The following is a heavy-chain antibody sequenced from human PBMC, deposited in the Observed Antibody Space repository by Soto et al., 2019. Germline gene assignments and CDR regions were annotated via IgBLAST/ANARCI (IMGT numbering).Heavy chain of an antibody. J-gene: IGHJ6*02. V-gene: IGHV3-30*18. CDR2: ISYDGSNK. CDR3: AKDRGGEWPKTYYYYYGMDV. Sequence: PGGSLRLSCAASGFSFSSYGMHWFRQAPGKGLEWVAVISYDGSNKYYADSVKGRFTISRDNSKNTLYLQMNSLRAEDTAVYYCAKDRGGEWPKTYYYYYGMDVWGQGTTVTVS. CDR1: GFSFSSYG. D-gene: IGHD3-10*01.